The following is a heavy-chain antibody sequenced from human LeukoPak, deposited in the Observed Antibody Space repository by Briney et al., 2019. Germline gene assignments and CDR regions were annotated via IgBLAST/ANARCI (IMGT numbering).Heavy chain of an antibody. D-gene: IGHD3-22*01. J-gene: IGHJ5*02. Sequence: ASVKVSCKASGYTFTGYYMHWVRQAPGQGLEWMGWNNPNSGGTNYAQKFQGRVTMTRDTSISTAYMELSRLRSDDTAVYYCARDPLYYYDSSGYYFGNWFDPWGQGTLVTVSS. V-gene: IGHV1-2*02. CDR3: ARDPLYYYDSSGYYFGNWFDP. CDR1: GYTFTGYY. CDR2: NNPNSGGT.